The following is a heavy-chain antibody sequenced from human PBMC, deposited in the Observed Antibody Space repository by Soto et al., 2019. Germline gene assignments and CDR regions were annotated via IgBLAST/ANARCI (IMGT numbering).Heavy chain of an antibody. D-gene: IGHD1-26*01. CDR1: GYTFTSYG. CDR3: ARWDEIVGASY. CDR2: ISAYNGNT. J-gene: IGHJ4*02. V-gene: IGHV1-18*01. Sequence: QVQLVQSGAEVKKPGASVKVSCKASGYTFTSYGISWVRQAPGQGLEWMGWISAYNGNTNYAQKLQGXVTGTXXTSTSTAYMEMRSLRSDDTAVYYCARWDEIVGASYWGQGTLVTVSS.